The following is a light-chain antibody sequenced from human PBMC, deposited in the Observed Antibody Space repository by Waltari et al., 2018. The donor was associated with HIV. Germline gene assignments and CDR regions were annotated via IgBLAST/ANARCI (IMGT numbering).Light chain of an antibody. V-gene: IGKV3-15*01. J-gene: IGKJ1*01. CDR3: HQYNNWPPWT. CDR2: GAS. Sequence: ETVMTQSPATLSVSPGDRATPSCWASQSVGSNLAWYQQNPGQAPRLLNYGASTRATGVPARFSGSGSGTEFALIISSLQSEDFAIYYCHQYNNWPPWTFGQGTKVEIK. CDR1: QSVGSN.